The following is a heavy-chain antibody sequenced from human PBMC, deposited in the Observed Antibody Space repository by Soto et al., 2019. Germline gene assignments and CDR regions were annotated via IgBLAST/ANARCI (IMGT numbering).Heavy chain of an antibody. J-gene: IGHJ6*02. CDR3: AEKPYYYYGMDV. CDR2: INPNSGGT. V-gene: IGHV1-2*02. Sequence: ASVKVSCKASGYTFTGYYMHWVRQAPGQGLEWMGWINPNSGGTNYAQKFQGRVTMTRDTSISTAYMELSRLRSDDTAVYYCAEKPYYYYGMDVCGQRTTVTVSS. CDR1: GYTFTGYY.